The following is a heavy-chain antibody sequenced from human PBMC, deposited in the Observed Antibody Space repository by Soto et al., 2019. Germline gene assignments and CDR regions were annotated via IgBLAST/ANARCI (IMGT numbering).Heavy chain of an antibody. D-gene: IGHD1-26*01. J-gene: IGHJ3*02. CDR2: IYHSGST. CDR1: GYSISSGYY. Sequence: SETLSLTCTVSGYSISSGYYWGWIRQPPGKGLEWIGSIYHSGSTYYNPSLKSRVTISVDTSKNQFSLKLSSVTAADTAVYYCARDRVKVGATYDAFDIWGQGTMVTVSS. CDR3: ARDRVKVGATYDAFDI. V-gene: IGHV4-38-2*02.